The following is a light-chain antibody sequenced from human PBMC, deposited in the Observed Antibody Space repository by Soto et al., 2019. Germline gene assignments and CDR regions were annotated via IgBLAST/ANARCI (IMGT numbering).Light chain of an antibody. Sequence: QSALTQPASVSGSPGQSITISCTGTSSDVGSYNFVSWYQQHPGKAPKLMIYELSKRPSGVSNRFSGSKSGNTASLTISGLQAEDEADYYCCSYAGSTTWVFGGGTELTVL. CDR3: CSYAGSTTWV. CDR1: SSDVGSYNF. CDR2: ELS. V-gene: IGLV2-23*02. J-gene: IGLJ3*02.